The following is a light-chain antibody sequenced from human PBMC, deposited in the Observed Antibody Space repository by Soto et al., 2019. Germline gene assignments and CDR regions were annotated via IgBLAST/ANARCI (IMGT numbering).Light chain of an antibody. V-gene: IGKV3-15*01. CDR2: GAS. CDR3: HQYNNWPYT. J-gene: IGKJ2*01. CDR1: ESVSSN. Sequence: EIVMTQSPATLSVSPGEGATLSCGASESVSSNLAWYQQKPGQAPRLLIYGASTRATGVPARFSGSGSGTECTLTIIRLQSEDFAVYYCHQYNNWPYTFGQGTRLEIK.